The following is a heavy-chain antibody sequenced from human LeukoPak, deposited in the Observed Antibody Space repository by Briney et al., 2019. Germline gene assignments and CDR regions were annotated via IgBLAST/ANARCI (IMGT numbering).Heavy chain of an antibody. V-gene: IGHV3-30*14. CDR2: ISYDGSNK. D-gene: IGHD1-14*01. CDR1: GFTFSSYA. J-gene: IGHJ4*02. CDR3: VKDLDNHYYQTLFDY. Sequence: GRSLRLSCAASGFTFSSYAMHWVRQAPGKGLEWVAVISYDGSNKYYADSVKGRFTISRDNSKNTLYLQMSSLRAEDTAVYYCVKDLDNHYYQTLFDYWGQGTLVTVSS.